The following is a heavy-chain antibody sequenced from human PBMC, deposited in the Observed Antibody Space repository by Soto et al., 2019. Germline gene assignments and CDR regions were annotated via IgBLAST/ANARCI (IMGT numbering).Heavy chain of an antibody. CDR3: ARSMFYSDGTNFSPFEY. CDR2: FYYTGSI. Sequence: SQMMCVSSTVADGYGSSGGCCWSLKRQPPGKGLEWIGYFYYTGSINYNPSLKSRVTIFIDASKNQFSLTLYSVTAADTAIYYCARSMFYSDGTNFSPFEYWGKGTLVTVSS. V-gene: IGHV4-61*08. D-gene: IGHD3-22*01. J-gene: IGHJ4*02. CDR1: DGYGSSGGCC.